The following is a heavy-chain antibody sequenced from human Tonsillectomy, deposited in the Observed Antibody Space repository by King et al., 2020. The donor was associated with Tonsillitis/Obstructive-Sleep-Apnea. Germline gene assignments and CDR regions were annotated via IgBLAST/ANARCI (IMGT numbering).Heavy chain of an antibody. V-gene: IGHV3-15*07. Sequence: VQLVESGGGLVKPGGSLRLSCAASGFIFTNAWMNWVRQAPGKGLEWVGRIKSKSDGGTTHYAAPVKGRFTISRDDSKNRLYLQMNSLKTEDTAVYYCTTDLVVPGPINGFDIWGQGTMVTVSS. CDR2: IKSKSDGGTT. J-gene: IGHJ3*02. D-gene: IGHD2-2*01. CDR3: TTDLVVPGPINGFDI. CDR1: GFIFTNAW.